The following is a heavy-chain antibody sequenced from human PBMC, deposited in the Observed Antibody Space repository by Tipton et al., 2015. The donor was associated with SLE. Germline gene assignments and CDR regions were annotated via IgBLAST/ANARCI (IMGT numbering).Heavy chain of an antibody. V-gene: IGHV3-30*02. Sequence: GSLRLSCAASGFTFSSYGMHWVRQAPGKGLEWVAFIRYDGSNKYYADSVKGRFTISRDNSKNTLYLQMNSLRAEDTAVYYCAKGSARIAAAAGYWGQGTLVTVSS. CDR1: GFTFSSYG. CDR3: AKGSARIAAAAGY. CDR2: IRYDGSNK. D-gene: IGHD6-13*01. J-gene: IGHJ4*02.